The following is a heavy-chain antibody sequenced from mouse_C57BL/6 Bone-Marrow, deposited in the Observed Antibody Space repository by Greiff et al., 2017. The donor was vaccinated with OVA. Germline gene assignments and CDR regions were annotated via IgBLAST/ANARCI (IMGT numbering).Heavy chain of an antibody. CDR2: IDPSDSYT. V-gene: IGHV1-69*01. CDR3: ARDEDSKGFAY. Sequence: QVQLQQPGAELVMPGASVKLSCKASGYTFTSSWMHWVKQRPGQGLEWIGEIDPSDSYTNYNQKFKGKSTLTVDKSSSTAYMQLSSLTSEDSAVYYCARDEDSKGFAYWGQGTLVTVSA. J-gene: IGHJ3*01. CDR1: GYTFTSSW. D-gene: IGHD2-5*01.